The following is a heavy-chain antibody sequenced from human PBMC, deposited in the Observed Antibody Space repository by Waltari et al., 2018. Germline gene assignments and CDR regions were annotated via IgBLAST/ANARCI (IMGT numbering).Heavy chain of an antibody. CDR1: GYTFTGYY. Sequence: QVQLVQSGAEVKKPGASVKVSCKASGYTFTGYYMPWVRQAPRQGLEWMGWINPNSGGTNYAQKFQGRVTMTRDTSISTAYMELSRLRSDDTAVYYCARDVRDIVVVVAANHFDYWGQGTLVTVSS. D-gene: IGHD2-15*01. V-gene: IGHV1-2*02. CDR3: ARDVRDIVVVVAANHFDY. J-gene: IGHJ4*02. CDR2: INPNSGGT.